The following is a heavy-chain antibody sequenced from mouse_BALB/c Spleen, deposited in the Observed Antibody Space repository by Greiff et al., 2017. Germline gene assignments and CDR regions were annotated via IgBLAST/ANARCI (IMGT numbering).Heavy chain of an antibody. CDR3: ARDYYFFGGFAY. D-gene: IGHD1-1*01. J-gene: IGHJ3*01. V-gene: IGHV1-7*01. CDR1: GYTFTSYW. Sequence: QVQLQQSGAELAKPGASVKMSCKASGYTFTSYWMHWVKQRPGQGLEWIGYINPSTGYTEYNQKFKDKATWTADKSSSTAYMQLSSLTSEDSAVYYCARDYYFFGGFAYWGQGTLVTVSA. CDR2: INPSTGYT.